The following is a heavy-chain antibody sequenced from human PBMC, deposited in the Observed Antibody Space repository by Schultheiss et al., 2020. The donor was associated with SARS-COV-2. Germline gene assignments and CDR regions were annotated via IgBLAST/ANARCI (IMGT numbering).Heavy chain of an antibody. D-gene: IGHD3-22*01. CDR2: IYYSGTI. CDR1: GGSIRSGAYS. CDR3: ARERVGKYYYDSSVHYFDL. V-gene: IGHV4-31*02. Sequence: GGSIRSGAYSWNWIRQPPGKGLEWIGYIYYSGTIYYNPSLKSRISISVDTSKNQFSLKLSSVTAADTAVYYCARERVGKYYYDSSVHYFDLWGRGTLVTVSS. J-gene: IGHJ2*01.